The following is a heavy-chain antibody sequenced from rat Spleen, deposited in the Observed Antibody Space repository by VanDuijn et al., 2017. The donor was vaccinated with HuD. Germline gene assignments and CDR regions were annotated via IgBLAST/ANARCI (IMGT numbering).Heavy chain of an antibody. CDR2: MNPDGSST. CDR1: GFTFNNYW. CDR3: ARTGFAY. V-gene: IGHV5-35*01. Sequence: EVQLVESGGGLMQPGRSLKLSCVASGFTFNNYWMTWIRQAPGTGLEWVATMNPDGSSTYYPDTVKGRFVISKDNAKNTGYLQMKNLRSEDTAMYYCARTGFAYWGQGTLVTVSS. J-gene: IGHJ3*01.